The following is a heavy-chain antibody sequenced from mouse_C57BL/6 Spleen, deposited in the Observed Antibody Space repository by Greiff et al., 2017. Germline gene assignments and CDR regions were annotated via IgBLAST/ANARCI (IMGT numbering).Heavy chain of an antibody. Sequence: QVQLQQSGAELVKPGASVKLSCKASGYTFTSYWMQWVKQRPGQGLEWIGEIDPSDSYTNYNQKFKGKATLTVDTSSSTAYMQLSSLTSEDSAVYYCARERAYYGSSYYAMDYWGQGTSVTVSS. CDR2: IDPSDSYT. D-gene: IGHD1-1*01. CDR3: ARERAYYGSSYYAMDY. J-gene: IGHJ4*01. V-gene: IGHV1-50*01. CDR1: GYTFTSYW.